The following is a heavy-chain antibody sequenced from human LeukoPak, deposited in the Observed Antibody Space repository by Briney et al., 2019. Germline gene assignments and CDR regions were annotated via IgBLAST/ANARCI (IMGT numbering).Heavy chain of an antibody. D-gene: IGHD5-12*01. CDR3: VRGGYRGFDYEY. J-gene: IGHJ4*02. V-gene: IGHV3-21*01. CDR2: ISPDSNYK. CDR1: GFTFSTYS. Sequence: GGSLRLSCAASGFTFSTYSMNWLRLAPGKGLEWVSSISPDSNYKYYVDSVKGRFTISRDNAKSSLYLQMNSLRAEDTAVYYCVRGGYRGFDYEYWGQGTLVAVSS.